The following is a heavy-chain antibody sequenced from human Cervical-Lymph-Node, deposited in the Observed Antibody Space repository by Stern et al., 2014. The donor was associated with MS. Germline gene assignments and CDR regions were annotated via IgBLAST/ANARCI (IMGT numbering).Heavy chain of an antibody. J-gene: IGHJ4*02. V-gene: IGHV3-30*04. Sequence: VQLVESGGGVVQPGRSLRLSCAASGFVFRRYALHWVRQAPGKGLAWVALISYDGRDKYYTDSVKGRFTVSRDNSNNTVDLEMNSLRLEDTAVYYCAKGGSGSYLDWGQGSLVTVYS. CDR3: AKGGSGSYLD. CDR2: ISYDGRDK. D-gene: IGHD1-26*01. CDR1: GFVFRRYA.